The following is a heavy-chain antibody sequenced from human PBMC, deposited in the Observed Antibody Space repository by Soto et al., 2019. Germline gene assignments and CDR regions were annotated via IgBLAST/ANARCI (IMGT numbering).Heavy chain of an antibody. CDR2: ISAHNGDT. CDR3: VRGDDQLLVFDY. Sequence: ASVKVSCKASGYTFTNYGISWVRQAPGQGLEWMGWISAHNGDTNYAQKFQGRVTMTTDTSTSTAYMELRSLRSDDAAVYYCVRGDDQLLVFDYRGQGTLVTVPS. V-gene: IGHV1-18*01. J-gene: IGHJ4*02. D-gene: IGHD6-19*01. CDR1: GYTFTNYG.